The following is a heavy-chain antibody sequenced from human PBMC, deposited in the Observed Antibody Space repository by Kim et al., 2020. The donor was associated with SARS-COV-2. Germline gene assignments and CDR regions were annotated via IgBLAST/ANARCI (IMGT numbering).Heavy chain of an antibody. CDR2: LKSKTDGGTT. J-gene: IGHJ2*01. D-gene: IGHD2-15*01. CDR3: TPDSRRSGWY. CDR1: GFTFSDAW. Sequence: GGSLRLSCAASGFTFSDAWMTWVRQAPGKGLEWVGRLKSKTDGGTTDYAAPVKGRFSISRDDSKNTLYLQMNSLTTEDTPVYYCTPDSRRSGWY. V-gene: IGHV3-15*01.